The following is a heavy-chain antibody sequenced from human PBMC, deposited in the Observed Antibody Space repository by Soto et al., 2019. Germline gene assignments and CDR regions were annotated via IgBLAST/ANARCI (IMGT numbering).Heavy chain of an antibody. V-gene: IGHV4-59*01. D-gene: IGHD6-6*01. CDR2: IYYSGST. J-gene: IGHJ4*02. CDR1: GGSISSYY. Sequence: SETLSLTCTVSGGSISSYYWSWIRQPPGKGLEWIGYIYYSGSTNYNPSLKSRVTISVDTSKNQFSLKLSSVTAADTAVYYCAKCITALGPIDYWGQGTLVTVSS. CDR3: AKCITALGPIDY.